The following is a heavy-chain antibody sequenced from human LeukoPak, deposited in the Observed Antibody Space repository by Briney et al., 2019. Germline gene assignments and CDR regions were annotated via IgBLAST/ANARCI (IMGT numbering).Heavy chain of an antibody. J-gene: IGHJ2*01. D-gene: IGHD3-22*01. CDR1: GGSIRSNNYY. CDR2: IYYSGST. Sequence: SETLSLTCTVSGGSIRSNNYYWGWVRQPPGKGLEWIGTIYYSGSTSYNPSLKSRVTISVDMSKNQFSLKLSSVTAADTAVYYPYYYDTSTYWYFDLWGRGTLVTVSS. V-gene: IGHV4-39*01. CDR3: YYYDTSTYWYFDL.